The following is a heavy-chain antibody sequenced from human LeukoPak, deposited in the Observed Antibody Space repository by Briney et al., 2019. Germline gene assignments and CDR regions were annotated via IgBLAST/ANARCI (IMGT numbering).Heavy chain of an antibody. Sequence: SETLSLTCTVSGGSISSYYWSWIRQPPGKGLEWIGDIYYSGSTNYNPSLKSRVTISVDTSKNQFSLRLSSVTAADTAVYYCARGGNCSGGSCYSDRGWFDPWGQGTLVTVSS. V-gene: IGHV4-59*01. CDR2: IYYSGST. J-gene: IGHJ5*02. CDR3: ARGGNCSGGSCYSDRGWFDP. D-gene: IGHD2-15*01. CDR1: GGSISSYY.